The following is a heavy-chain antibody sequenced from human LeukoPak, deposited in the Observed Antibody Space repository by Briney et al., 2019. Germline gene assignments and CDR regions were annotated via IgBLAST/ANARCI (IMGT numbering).Heavy chain of an antibody. Sequence: GGSLRLSCAASGFTFSSYAMSWVRQAPGKGLEWVSGISWNSGSIAYADSVKGRFTISRDNAKNSLYLQMNSLRAEDTAVYYCARDGVRGSTSRWGIDPWGQGTLVTVSS. J-gene: IGHJ5*02. CDR2: ISWNSGSI. CDR1: GFTFSSYA. CDR3: ARDGVRGSTSRWGIDP. D-gene: IGHD2-2*01. V-gene: IGHV3-21*01.